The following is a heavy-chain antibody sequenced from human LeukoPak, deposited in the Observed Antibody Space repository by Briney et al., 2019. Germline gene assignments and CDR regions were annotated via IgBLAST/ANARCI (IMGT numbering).Heavy chain of an antibody. CDR3: ARGQAGFGDNWFDP. CDR1: GGSFSGYY. V-gene: IGHV4-34*01. Sequence: SETLSLTCAVYGGSFSGYYWSWIRQPPGKGLEWIGEINHSGSTNYTPSHKSRVTISVDTSKNQFSLKLSSVTAADTAVYYCARGQAGFGDNWFDPWGQGTLVTVSS. CDR2: INHSGST. D-gene: IGHD3-10*01. J-gene: IGHJ5*02.